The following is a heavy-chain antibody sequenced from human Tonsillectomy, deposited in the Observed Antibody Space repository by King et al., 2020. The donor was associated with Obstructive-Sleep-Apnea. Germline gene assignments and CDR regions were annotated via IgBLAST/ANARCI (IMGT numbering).Heavy chain of an antibody. D-gene: IGHD5-12*01. J-gene: IGHJ4*02. Sequence: EVQLVESGGGLVQPGGSLRLSCAASGFTFSSYTMNWVRQAPGKGLEWVAYISSSSSPIYYADSVKGRFTISRENAENSLYLQMNSLRAEDTAVYYCARGIRGYSDYPHFWGQGTLVTVSS. CDR1: GFTFSSYT. V-gene: IGHV3-48*04. CDR2: ISSSSSPI. CDR3: ARGIRGYSDYPHF.